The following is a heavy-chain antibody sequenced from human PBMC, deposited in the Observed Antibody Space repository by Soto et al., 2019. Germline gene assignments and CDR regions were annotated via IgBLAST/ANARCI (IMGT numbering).Heavy chain of an antibody. Sequence: PSETLSLTCAVSGYSISSGYYWGWIRQPPGKGLEWIGYIYYSGSTNYNPSLKSRVTISVDTSKNQFSLKLSSVTAADTAVYYCARDLSSPSSGWLPKESYYYYGMDVWGQGTTVTVSS. CDR3: ARDLSSPSSGWLPKESYYYYGMDV. J-gene: IGHJ6*02. D-gene: IGHD6-25*01. V-gene: IGHV4-61*01. CDR1: GYSISSGYY. CDR2: IYYSGST.